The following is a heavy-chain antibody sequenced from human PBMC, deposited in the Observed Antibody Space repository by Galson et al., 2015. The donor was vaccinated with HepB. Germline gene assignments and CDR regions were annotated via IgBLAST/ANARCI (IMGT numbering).Heavy chain of an antibody. D-gene: IGHD3-22*01. CDR1: GFTFGDYA. Sequence: SLRLSCAASGFTFGDYAMSWFRQAPGKGLEWVGFIRSKAYGGTTEYAASVKGRFTISRDDSKSIAYLQMNSLKTEDTAVYYCTRAFTMIVPDYTDFDYWGQGTLVTVSS. V-gene: IGHV3-49*03. CDR3: TRAFTMIVPDYTDFDY. J-gene: IGHJ4*02. CDR2: IRSKAYGGTT.